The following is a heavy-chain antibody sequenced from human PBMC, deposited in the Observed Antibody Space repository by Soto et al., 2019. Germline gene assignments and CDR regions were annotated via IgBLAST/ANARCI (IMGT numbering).Heavy chain of an antibody. CDR1: GFTFSGSA. V-gene: IGHV3-73*01. CDR3: TRAPSGYGSLYYYYYYMDV. D-gene: IGHD5-12*01. J-gene: IGHJ6*03. Sequence: GGSLRLSCAASGFTFSGSAMHWVRQASGKGLEWVGRIRSKANSYATAYAASVKGRFTISRDDSKNTAYLQMNSLKTEDTAVYYCTRAPSGYGSLYYYYYYMDVWGKGTTVTVSS. CDR2: IRSKANSYAT.